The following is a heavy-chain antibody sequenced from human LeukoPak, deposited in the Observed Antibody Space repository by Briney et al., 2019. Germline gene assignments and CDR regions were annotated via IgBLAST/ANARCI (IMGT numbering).Heavy chain of an antibody. CDR3: ASRYCTGVNCFAASYMCMDV. V-gene: IGHV3-7*01. CDR2: IKQDGSEK. D-gene: IGHD2-8*02. J-gene: IGHJ6*03. CDR1: GFTFSSYW. Sequence: GGSLRLSCAASGFTFSSYWMSWVRQAPGKGLEWVANIKQDGSEKYYVDSVKGRFTISRDNADRSLYLQMTSLRVEDTAVYFCASRYCTGVNCFAASYMCMDVWGKGTTVTVSS.